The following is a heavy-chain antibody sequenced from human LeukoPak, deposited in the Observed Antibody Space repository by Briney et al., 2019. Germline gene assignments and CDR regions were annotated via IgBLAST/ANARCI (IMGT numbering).Heavy chain of an antibody. CDR2: IIPIFGTA. J-gene: IGHJ4*02. CDR3: ARAGWYYDSSGYYYD. D-gene: IGHD3-22*01. V-gene: IGHV1-69*06. Sequence: SVKVSCKASGGTFSSYAISWVRQAPGQGLEWMGGIIPIFGTANYAQKFQGRVTITADKSTSTAYMELSSLRSEDTAVYYCARAGWYYDSSGYYYDWGQGTLVTVSS. CDR1: GGTFSSYA.